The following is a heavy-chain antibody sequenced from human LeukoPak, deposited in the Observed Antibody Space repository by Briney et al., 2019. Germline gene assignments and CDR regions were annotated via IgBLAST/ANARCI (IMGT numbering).Heavy chain of an antibody. D-gene: IGHD3-22*01. CDR2: ISAYNGNT. CDR1: GYTFTSYG. CDR3: VRVANYYDSSGRGYYMDV. J-gene: IGHJ6*03. Sequence: ASVKVSCKASGYTFTSYGISWVRQAPGQGLEWMGWISAYNGNTNYAQKLQGRVTMTTDTSTSTAYMELRSLRSDDTAVYCCVRVANYYDSSGRGYYMDVWGKGTTVTVSS. V-gene: IGHV1-18*01.